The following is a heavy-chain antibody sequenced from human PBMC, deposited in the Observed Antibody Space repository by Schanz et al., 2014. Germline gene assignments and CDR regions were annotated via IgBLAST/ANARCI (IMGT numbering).Heavy chain of an antibody. CDR2: VYNNGRT. CDR3: ARVVGGAEWLLYDDYYYNLDV. D-gene: IGHD3-3*01. CDR1: GASMDNYY. V-gene: IGHV4-59*01. J-gene: IGHJ6*02. Sequence: QVPLPSSFPGLFLPSSPLSLTCTVSGASMDNYYWSWIRQPPGKGLEWIGYVYNNGRTYYNPSLKRRVAISVDTSKNQFSLKLTSMTAADTAVYYCARVVGGAEWLLYDDYYYNLDVWGQGTTVTVSS.